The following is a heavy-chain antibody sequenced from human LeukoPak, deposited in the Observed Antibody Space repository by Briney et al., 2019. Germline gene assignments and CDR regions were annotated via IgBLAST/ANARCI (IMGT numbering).Heavy chain of an antibody. Sequence: SQTLSLTCTVSGGSISSGGYYWSWIRQHPGKGLEWIGYIYYSGSTYYNPSLKSRVTISVDTSKNQFSLKLSSVNAADTAVYYCARGWLTVSGRYYFDYWGQGTLVTVSS. CDR2: IYYSGST. CDR1: GGSISSGGYY. V-gene: IGHV4-31*03. CDR3: ARGWLTVSGRYYFDY. D-gene: IGHD4-17*01. J-gene: IGHJ4*02.